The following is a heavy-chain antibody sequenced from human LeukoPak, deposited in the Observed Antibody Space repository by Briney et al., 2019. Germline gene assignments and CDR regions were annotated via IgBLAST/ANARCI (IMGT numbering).Heavy chain of an antibody. J-gene: IGHJ4*02. Sequence: SVKVSCKASGGTFSSYAISWVRQAPGQGLEWMGRIIPIFGTANYAQKFQGRVTITTDESTSTAYMELSSPRSEYTAVYYCARGQWFGELSYFDYWGQGTLVTVSS. CDR3: ARGQWFGELSYFDY. V-gene: IGHV1-69*05. CDR1: GGTFSSYA. CDR2: IIPIFGTA. D-gene: IGHD3-10*01.